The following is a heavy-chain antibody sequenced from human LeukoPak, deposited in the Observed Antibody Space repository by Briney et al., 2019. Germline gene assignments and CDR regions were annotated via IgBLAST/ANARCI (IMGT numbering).Heavy chain of an antibody. J-gene: IGHJ3*02. CDR3: ARGTYDSEAFDI. Sequence: GGSLRLSCAASGFTVTDNYMNWVGQSSGKGLEWVSVIYGGGDTNYADSVKGRFTISRDNSKNTLYLQMNSLRAEDTAVYYCARGTYDSEAFDIWGQGTMVTVSS. D-gene: IGHD3-22*01. CDR1: GFTVTDNY. CDR2: IYGGGDT. V-gene: IGHV3-53*01.